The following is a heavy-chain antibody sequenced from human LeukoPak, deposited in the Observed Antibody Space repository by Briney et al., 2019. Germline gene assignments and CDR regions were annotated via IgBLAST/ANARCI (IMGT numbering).Heavy chain of an antibody. J-gene: IGHJ4*02. Sequence: GASVKVSCKASGYTFTGYYMHWVRQAPGQGLEWMGRINPNSGGTNYAQKFQGRVTMTRDTSISTAYMELSRLRSDDTAVYYCARDRAWRFGELSDYWGQGTLVTVSS. CDR2: INPNSGGT. D-gene: IGHD3-10*01. CDR1: GYTFTGYY. V-gene: IGHV1-2*06. CDR3: ARDRAWRFGELSDY.